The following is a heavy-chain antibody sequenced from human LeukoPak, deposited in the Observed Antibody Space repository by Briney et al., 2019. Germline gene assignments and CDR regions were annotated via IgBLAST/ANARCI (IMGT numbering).Heavy chain of an antibody. Sequence: PGGSLRLSCAASGFTFSSYSMNWVRQAPGKGLEWVSSISSSSSYIYYADSVKGRFTISSDNAKNSLYLQMNSLRAEDTAVYYCARDGISDFWSGYPNAPWFDPWGQGTLVTVSS. CDR2: ISSSSSYI. D-gene: IGHD3-3*01. V-gene: IGHV3-21*01. J-gene: IGHJ5*02. CDR3: ARDGISDFWSGYPNAPWFDP. CDR1: GFTFSSYS.